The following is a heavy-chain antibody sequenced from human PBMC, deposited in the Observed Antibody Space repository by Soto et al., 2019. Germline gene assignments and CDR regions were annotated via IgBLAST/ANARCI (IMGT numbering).Heavy chain of an antibody. CDR1: GFTFSSYA. J-gene: IGHJ6*02. D-gene: IGHD1-26*01. Sequence: PGGSLRLSCAASGFTFSSYAMSWVRQAPGKGLEWVSAISGSGGSTYYADSVKGRFTISRDNSKNTLYLQMNSLRAEDTAAYHCAGKKLLDPYYGMDVWGQGTRGTVAS. V-gene: IGHV3-23*01. CDR2: ISGSGGST. CDR3: AGKKLLDPYYGMDV.